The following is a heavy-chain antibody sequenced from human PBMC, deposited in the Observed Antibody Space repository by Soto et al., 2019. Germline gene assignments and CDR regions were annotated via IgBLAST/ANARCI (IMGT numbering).Heavy chain of an antibody. Sequence: QVQLVQSGADVKKPGASVKVSCKTSGYTFSGYFMHWLRQAPGQGLEWMGWMNPNSGGTDYAQNFQGRVSMTWEPSISTADMELSRLRSDDTAIYYCARGYYSSSWRVFDYWGQGTLVTVSS. CDR3: ARGYYSSSWRVFDY. V-gene: IGHV1-2*02. CDR1: GYTFSGYF. D-gene: IGHD6-13*01. CDR2: MNPNSGGT. J-gene: IGHJ4*02.